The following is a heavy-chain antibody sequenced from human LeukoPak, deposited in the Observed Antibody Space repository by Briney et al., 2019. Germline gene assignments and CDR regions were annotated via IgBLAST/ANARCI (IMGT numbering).Heavy chain of an antibody. Sequence: PGESQRLSCAASGFTFSSYAMSWVRQAPGKGLEWVSAIRGSGGSTYYADSVKGRFTISRDNSKNTLYLQMNSLRAEDTAVYYCAKGRDYGSGSCQDYWGQGTLVTVSS. J-gene: IGHJ4*02. CDR3: AKGRDYGSGSCQDY. D-gene: IGHD3-10*01. CDR1: GFTFSSYA. V-gene: IGHV3-23*01. CDR2: IRGSGGST.